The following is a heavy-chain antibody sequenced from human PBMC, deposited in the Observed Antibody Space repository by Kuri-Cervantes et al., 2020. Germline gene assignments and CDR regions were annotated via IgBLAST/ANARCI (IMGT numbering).Heavy chain of an antibody. CDR2: IGGSGGST. CDR1: GFTFSSYA. J-gene: IGHJ5*02. CDR3: AKRYSSSWYSRNWFDP. V-gene: IGHV3-23*01. D-gene: IGHD6-13*01. Sequence: GESLKISCAASGFTFSSYAMSWVRQAPGKGLEWVSGIGGSGGSTYYADSVKGRFTISRDNSKNTLYLQMNSLRAEDTAVYYCAKRYSSSWYSRNWFDPWGQGTLVTVSS.